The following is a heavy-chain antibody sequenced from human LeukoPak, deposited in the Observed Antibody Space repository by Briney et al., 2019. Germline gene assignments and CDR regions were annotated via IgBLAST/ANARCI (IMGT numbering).Heavy chain of an antibody. D-gene: IGHD3-22*01. CDR1: GFTFSNAW. J-gene: IGHJ4*02. CDR2: IKSKTDGGTT. CDR3: STTYYYDSSEGY. Sequence: GGSLRLSCAASGFTFSNAWMDWVRQAPGKGLEWVGRIKSKTDGGTTDYAAPVKGRFTISRDDSKNTLYLQMNSLKTEDTAVYYCSTTYYYDSSEGYWGQGTLVTVSS. V-gene: IGHV3-15*07.